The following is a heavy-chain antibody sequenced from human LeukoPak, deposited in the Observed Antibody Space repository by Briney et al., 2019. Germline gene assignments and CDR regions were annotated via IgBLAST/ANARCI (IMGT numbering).Heavy chain of an antibody. D-gene: IGHD3-3*01. CDR3: ARDPPYYDFWSDDAYYFDY. V-gene: IGHV3-21*01. CDR2: ISSSSSYI. J-gene: IGHJ4*02. CDR1: GFTFSSYS. Sequence: GGSLRLSCAASGFTFSSYSMNWVRQAPGKGLEWVSSISSSSSYIYYADSVKGRFTISRDNAKHSLYLQRNSLRAEDTAVYYCARDPPYYDFWSDDAYYFDYWGQGTLVTVSS.